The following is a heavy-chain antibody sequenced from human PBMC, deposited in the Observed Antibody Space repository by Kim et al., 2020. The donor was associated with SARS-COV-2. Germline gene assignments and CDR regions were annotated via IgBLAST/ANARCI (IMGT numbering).Heavy chain of an antibody. CDR3: ARDFSYDSSGYYYPSYYGMDV. J-gene: IGHJ6*02. V-gene: IGHV3-21*01. CDR1: GFTFSSYS. Sequence: GGSLRLSCAASGFTFSSYSMNWVRQAPGKGLEWVSSISSSSSYIYYADSVKGRFTISRDNAKNSLYLQMNSLRAEDTAVYYCARDFSYDSSGYYYPSYYGMDVWGQGTTVTVSS. CDR2: ISSSSSYI. D-gene: IGHD3-22*01.